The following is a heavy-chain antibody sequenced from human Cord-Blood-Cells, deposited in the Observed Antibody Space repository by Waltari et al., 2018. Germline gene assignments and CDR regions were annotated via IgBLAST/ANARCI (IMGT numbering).Heavy chain of an antibody. CDR2: IIPIFGTA. J-gene: IGHJ4*02. Sequence: QVQLVQSGAEVKKPGSSVKVSCKASGGTFSSYAISWVRQAPGQGLEWMGGIIPIFGTANYAQKFQGRGTITADKSTSTAYMELSSLRSEDTAVYYCASLVEDYCTGGVCFDYWGQGTLVTVSS. CDR1: GGTFSSYA. CDR3: ASLVEDYCTGGVCFDY. V-gene: IGHV1-69*06. D-gene: IGHD2-8*02.